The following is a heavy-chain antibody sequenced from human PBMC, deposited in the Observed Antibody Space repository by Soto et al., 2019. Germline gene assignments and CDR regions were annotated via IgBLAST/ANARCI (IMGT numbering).Heavy chain of an antibody. CDR2: ISTHNGNT. CDR3: AREGILGLFDAYDL. D-gene: IGHD3-3*01. CDR1: VFTSSG. V-gene: IGHV1-18*04. Sequence: SVKVSCKASVFTSSGISWVRQAPGQRLEWMGWISTHNGNTIYAQKFQGRVIMTMDTSTTTVYMELRSLRPDDTAVYLCAREGILGLFDAYDLWGQGTMVNVS. J-gene: IGHJ3*01.